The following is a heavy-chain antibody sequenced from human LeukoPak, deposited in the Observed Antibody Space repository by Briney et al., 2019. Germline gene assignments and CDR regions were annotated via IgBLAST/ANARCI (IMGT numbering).Heavy chain of an antibody. CDR1: EFTFNNYA. D-gene: IGHD3-22*01. Sequence: QPGGSLRLSCAASEFTFNNYAMSWVRQAPGKGLEWVSTITGSGGSTYYADSVEDRFTISRDNAKNSVFLQMNSLRTEDTALYYCARGLMGGYPHFDYWGQGTLVTVSS. CDR3: ARGLMGGYPHFDY. CDR2: ITGSGGST. V-gene: IGHV3-23*01. J-gene: IGHJ4*02.